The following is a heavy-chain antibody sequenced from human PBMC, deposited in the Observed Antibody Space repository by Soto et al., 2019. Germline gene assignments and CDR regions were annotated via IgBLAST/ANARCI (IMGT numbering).Heavy chain of an antibody. Sequence: GGSLRLFCVASGLTFSGHAMRWVRQAPGKGLEWVAGISEGGFATYYADSVKGRFTISRDNSENTLYLQMNGLRVEDTAIYYCAKSHVGTMAPFDNWGRGTEVTVSS. V-gene: IGHV3-23*01. D-gene: IGHD3-10*01. CDR2: ISEGGFAT. J-gene: IGHJ4*02. CDR1: GLTFSGHA. CDR3: AKSHVGTMAPFDN.